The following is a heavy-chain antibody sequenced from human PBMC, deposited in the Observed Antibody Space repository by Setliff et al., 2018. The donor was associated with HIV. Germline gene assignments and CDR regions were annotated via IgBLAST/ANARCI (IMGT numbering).Heavy chain of an antibody. D-gene: IGHD3-3*01. CDR1: GGSISSTAYY. CDR2: VYYTGRS. J-gene: IGHJ6*03. V-gene: IGHV4-39*01. CDR3: ARGGSYRFWSGYRYYYYYMDL. Sequence: SETLSLTCTVSGGSISSTAYYWGWIRQPPGKGLEWIGSVYYTGRSFFNPSLKSRLTMSVDRSKNQFSLKLTSVTAADTAVYYCARGGSYRFWSGYRYYYYYMDLWGKGTTVTVSS.